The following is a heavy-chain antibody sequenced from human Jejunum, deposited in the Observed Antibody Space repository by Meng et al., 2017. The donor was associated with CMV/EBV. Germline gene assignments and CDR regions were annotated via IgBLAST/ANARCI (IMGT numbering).Heavy chain of an antibody. Sequence: WKVSGVSISTYYWSCGRQMPGKGLEWIGYVHRSGDTKYNPSLKSRVTISVDTAKNQFSVRLTSVTAADTAVYYCARAYSGSYWIEYWGQGTLVTVSS. D-gene: IGHD1-26*01. V-gene: IGHV4-59*01. CDR2: VHRSGDT. CDR1: GVSISTYY. CDR3: ARAYSGSYWIEY. J-gene: IGHJ4*02.